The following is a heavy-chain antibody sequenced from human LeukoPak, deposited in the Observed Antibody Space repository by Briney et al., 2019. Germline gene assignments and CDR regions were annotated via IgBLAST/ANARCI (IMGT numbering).Heavy chain of an antibody. CDR3: ARDYVTPGITGTTSPLDY. J-gene: IGHJ4*02. D-gene: IGHD1-7*01. CDR1: GFTFSTFA. V-gene: IGHV3-23*01. CDR2: IIENGYDK. Sequence: GGSLRLSCAASGFTFSTFAMSWVRQAPGKGLEWVSGIIENGYDKYYADSVKGRFTISRDNSKNTLYPQMNSLRADDTAVYYCARDYVTPGITGTTSPLDYWGQGILVSVSS.